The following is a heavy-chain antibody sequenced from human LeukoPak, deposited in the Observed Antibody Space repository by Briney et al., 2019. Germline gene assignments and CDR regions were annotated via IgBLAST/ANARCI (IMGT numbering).Heavy chain of an antibody. Sequence: SETLSLTCTVSGGSISSGGYYWSWIRQHPGKGLEWIGYIYYSGSTYYNPSLKSRVTISVDTSRNQFSLKLSSVTAADTAVYYCACPDKRDEGFDYWGQGTLVTVSS. CDR2: IYYSGST. J-gene: IGHJ4*02. D-gene: IGHD5-24*01. CDR1: GGSISSGGYY. V-gene: IGHV4-31*03. CDR3: ACPDKRDEGFDY.